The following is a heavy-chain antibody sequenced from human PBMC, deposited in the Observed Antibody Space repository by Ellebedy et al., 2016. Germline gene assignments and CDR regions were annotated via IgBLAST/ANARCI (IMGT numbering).Heavy chain of an antibody. CDR1: GFTFSRFD. J-gene: IGHJ6*02. Sequence: GGSLRLXXAASGFTFSRFDIHWVRQAQGKGLEWVAAISNDGNDENYGASVKGRFSISRDSSKNRVYLQMSSLRVEDTAVYSCARVRSPDYSTNYDLDVWGQGTTVTVSS. CDR2: ISNDGNDE. V-gene: IGHV3-30*03. D-gene: IGHD3-22*01. CDR3: ARVRSPDYSTNYDLDV.